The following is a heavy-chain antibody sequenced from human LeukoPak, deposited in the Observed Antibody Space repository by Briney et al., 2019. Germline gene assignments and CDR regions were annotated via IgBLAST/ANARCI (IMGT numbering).Heavy chain of an antibody. CDR1: GGSISSYY. Sequence: SETLSLTCTVSGGSISSYYWSWIRQPAGKGLEWIGRIYTSGSTNYNPSLKSRVTMSVDTSKNQFSLKLSSVTAADTAVYYCAGRKGYCSSPSCYNVVFDIGAQGTMAPVSS. J-gene: IGHJ3*02. D-gene: IGHD2-2*02. CDR2: IYTSGST. CDR3: AGRKGYCSSPSCYNVVFDI. V-gene: IGHV4-4*07.